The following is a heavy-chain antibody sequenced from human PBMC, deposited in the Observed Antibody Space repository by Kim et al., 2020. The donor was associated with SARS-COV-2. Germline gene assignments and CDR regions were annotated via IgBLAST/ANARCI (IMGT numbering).Heavy chain of an antibody. J-gene: IGHJ2*01. Sequence: ASVKVSCKASGYSFTNYDISWVRQAPGQGLEWMGWIDPYNGNTYYTQNFQGRVTMTTDTFTTTAYMEVRSLRSDDTAMYYCARRTSLVRGVPGTGYFGLWGRGTLVTVSS. CDR2: IDPYNGNT. V-gene: IGHV1-18*01. CDR3: ARRTSLVRGVPGTGYFGL. CDR1: GYSFTNYD. D-gene: IGHD3-10*01.